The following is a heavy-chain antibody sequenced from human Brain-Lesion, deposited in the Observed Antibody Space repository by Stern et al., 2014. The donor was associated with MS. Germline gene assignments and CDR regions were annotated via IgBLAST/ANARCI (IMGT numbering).Heavy chain of an antibody. CDR2: SDHSGST. CDR3: ARFPASRPHVFDS. D-gene: IGHD6-13*01. J-gene: IGHJ4*02. Sequence: VQLVESGPGLVKPSGTLSLTCAVSGGSISSSNWWSWVRQSPGKGLVWIGESDHSGSTIYNPSPKSRVTVSVEKSNNRFSLNLRSVTAADTAVYFCARFPASRPHVFDSWGQGTLVTVSS. CDR1: GGSISSSNW. V-gene: IGHV4-4*02.